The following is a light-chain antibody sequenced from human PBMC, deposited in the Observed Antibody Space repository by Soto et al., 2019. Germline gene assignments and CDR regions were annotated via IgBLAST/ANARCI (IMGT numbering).Light chain of an antibody. J-gene: IGKJ1*01. CDR1: QSISSN. Sequence: EIVMTQSPSTLSVSPGERATLSCRASQSISSNLAWYQQKPGQAPRLLIYGASTWATGIPARFSGSGSGTDFTLTISSLQSEDFAAYYCQQYNSWLWTFGQGTKVEIK. CDR3: QQYNSWLWT. V-gene: IGKV3-15*01. CDR2: GAS.